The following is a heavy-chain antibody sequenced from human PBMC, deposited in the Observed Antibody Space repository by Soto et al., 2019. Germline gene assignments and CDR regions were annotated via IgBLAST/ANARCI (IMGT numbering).Heavy chain of an antibody. CDR1: GGTFSSYA. V-gene: IGHV1-69*13. CDR2: IIPIFGTA. Sequence: GASVKVSCKASGGTFSSYAISWVRQAPGQGLEWMGGIIPIFGTASYAQKFQGRVTITADESTSTAYMELSSLRSEDTAVYYCARQDIVVVPAAIHYYGMDVWGQGTTVTVSS. J-gene: IGHJ6*02. CDR3: ARQDIVVVPAAIHYYGMDV. D-gene: IGHD2-2*01.